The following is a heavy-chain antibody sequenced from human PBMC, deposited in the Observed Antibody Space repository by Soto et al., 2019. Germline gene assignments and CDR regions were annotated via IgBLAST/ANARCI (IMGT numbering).Heavy chain of an antibody. CDR2: TSGSGGST. CDR3: AKDYPPGGNYGWFDP. Sequence: GGSLRLSYAASGFTFSSYAVSWVRQAPGKGLEWVSATSGSGGSTYYADSVKGRFTISRDNSKNTLYLQMNSLRAEDTAVYYCAKDYPPGGNYGWFDPWGQGTLVTVSS. CDR1: GFTFSSYA. D-gene: IGHD1-26*01. J-gene: IGHJ5*02. V-gene: IGHV3-23*01.